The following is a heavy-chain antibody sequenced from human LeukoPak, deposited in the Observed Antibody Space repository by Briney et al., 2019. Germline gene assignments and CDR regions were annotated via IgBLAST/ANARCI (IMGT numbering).Heavy chain of an antibody. CDR1: GFTFSSYS. CDR2: ISSSSSYI. V-gene: IGHV3-21*01. D-gene: IGHD1-1*01. CDR3: ARDPRGYNWNDVGYFDY. J-gene: IGHJ4*02. Sequence: GGSLRLSCAASGFTFSSYSMNWVRQPPAKGLEWVSSISSSSSYIYYADSVKGRFTISRDNAKNSLYLQMNSLRAEDTAVYYCARDPRGYNWNDVGYFDYWGQGTLVTVSS.